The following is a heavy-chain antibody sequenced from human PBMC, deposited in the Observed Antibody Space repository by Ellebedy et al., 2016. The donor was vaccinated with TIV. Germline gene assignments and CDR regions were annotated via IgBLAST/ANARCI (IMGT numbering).Heavy chain of an antibody. J-gene: IGHJ6*02. CDR1: GGSFSGYY. D-gene: IGHD2-15*01. CDR3: ARGPGYCSGGSCLYFYYYGMDV. Sequence: MPSETLSLTCAVYGGSFSGYYWSWIRQPPGKGLEWIGEINHSGSTNYNPSLKSRVTISVDTSKNQFSLKLSSVTAADTAVYYCARGPGYCSGGSCLYFYYYGMDVWGQGTTVTVSS. V-gene: IGHV4-34*01. CDR2: INHSGST.